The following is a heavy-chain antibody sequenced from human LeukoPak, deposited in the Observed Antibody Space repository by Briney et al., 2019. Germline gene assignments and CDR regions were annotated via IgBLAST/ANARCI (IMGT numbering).Heavy chain of an antibody. CDR3: TTVGLDYYDSRPFDY. Sequence: GGSLRLSCAASGYTFSSYAMSWVRQAPGKGLEWVGHIKSKTSGGTTAYAAPVKGRFTISRDDSKNTLYLQMNSLKTEDTAVYYCTTVGLDYYDSRPFDYWGQGTLVTVSS. D-gene: IGHD3-22*01. J-gene: IGHJ4*02. V-gene: IGHV3-15*01. CDR2: IKSKTSGGTT. CDR1: GYTFSSYA.